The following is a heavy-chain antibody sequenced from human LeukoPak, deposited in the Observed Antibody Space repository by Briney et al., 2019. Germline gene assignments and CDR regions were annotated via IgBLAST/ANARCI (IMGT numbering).Heavy chain of an antibody. Sequence: ASVKVSCKVSGYTLTELSMHWVRQAPGKGLEWMGGFDPEDGETIYAQKFQGRVTMTEDTSTDTAYMELSSLRSEDTAVYYCATVAGGNAFFDYWGQGTLVSVSS. J-gene: IGHJ4*02. CDR2: FDPEDGET. CDR3: ATVAGGNAFFDY. D-gene: IGHD4-23*01. CDR1: GYTLTELS. V-gene: IGHV1-24*01.